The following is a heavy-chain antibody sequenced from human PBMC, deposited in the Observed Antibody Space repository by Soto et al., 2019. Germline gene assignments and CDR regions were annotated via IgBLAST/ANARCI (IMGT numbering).Heavy chain of an antibody. CDR3: ATTLPPSGSSFFSRFDP. V-gene: IGHV1-2*04. CDR2: INPNSGGT. CDR1: GYTFTGYY. Sequence: GASVKVSCKASGYTFTGYYMHWVRQAPGQGLEWMGWINPNSGGTNYAQKFQGWVTMTRDTSISTAYMELSRLRSDDTAVYYCATTLPPSGSSFFSRFDPWGQGTLVTVSS. D-gene: IGHD1-26*01. J-gene: IGHJ5*02.